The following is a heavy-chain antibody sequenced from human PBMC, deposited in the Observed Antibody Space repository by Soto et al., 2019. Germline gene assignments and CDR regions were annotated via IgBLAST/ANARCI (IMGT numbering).Heavy chain of an antibody. CDR2: IYYSGST. Sequence: QVQLQESGPGLVKPSQTLSLTCTVSGGSISSGGYYWSWIRQHPGKGLEWIGYIYYSGSTYYNPSLKSRVNLSVDTPKNQSSLKLSSVTAADTAVYYCARDEHCSGGSCYSRPSYYYYGMDVWGQGTTVTVSS. V-gene: IGHV4-31*03. CDR3: ARDEHCSGGSCYSRPSYYYYGMDV. CDR1: GGSISSGGYY. D-gene: IGHD2-15*01. J-gene: IGHJ6*02.